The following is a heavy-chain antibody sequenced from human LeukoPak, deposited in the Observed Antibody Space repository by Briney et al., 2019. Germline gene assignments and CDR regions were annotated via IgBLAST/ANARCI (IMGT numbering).Heavy chain of an antibody. D-gene: IGHD3-10*01. Sequence: GESLRISCKGSGYSFTSYWISWVRQMPGKGLEWMGRIDPSDSYTNYSPSFQGHVTISADKSISTAYLQWSSLKASDTAMYYCARRTVWFGDYKEQGMDVWGKGTTVTVSS. CDR3: ARRTVWFGDYKEQGMDV. V-gene: IGHV5-10-1*01. CDR1: GYSFTSYW. J-gene: IGHJ6*04. CDR2: IDPSDSYT.